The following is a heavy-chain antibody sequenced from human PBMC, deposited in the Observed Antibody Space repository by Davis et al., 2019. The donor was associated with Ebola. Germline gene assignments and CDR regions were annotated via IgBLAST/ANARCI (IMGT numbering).Heavy chain of an antibody. V-gene: IGHV3-30*18. CDR2: ISYDGNHQ. CDR3: AKGELVITRGYYDH. D-gene: IGHD2-21*01. Sequence: GESLKISCGASGFTLSSYAIHWVRQAPGKGLEWVAVISYDGNHQYYSDSVKGRFTISRDNSKNTLYLQMNSLRPEDTALYYCAKGELVITRGYYDHWGQGSLVTVSS. J-gene: IGHJ4*02. CDR1: GFTLSSYA.